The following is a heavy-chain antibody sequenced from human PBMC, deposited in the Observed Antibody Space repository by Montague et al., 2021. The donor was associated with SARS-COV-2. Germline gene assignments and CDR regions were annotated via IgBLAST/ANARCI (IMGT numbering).Heavy chain of an antibody. CDR3: ARDRVRPDYGDGFDL. D-gene: IGHD4/OR15-4a*01. Sequence: SLRLSCAASGFIFSNFTFHWVRQAPGKGLEWVAIITYDGIDKFYADSVKGRFTISRDNSKNTLYLQLNSLTPEDTAVYYCARDRVRPDYGDGFDLWGRGTLVTVSS. V-gene: IGHV3-30*04. CDR1: GFIFSNFT. CDR2: ITYDGIDK. J-gene: IGHJ3*01.